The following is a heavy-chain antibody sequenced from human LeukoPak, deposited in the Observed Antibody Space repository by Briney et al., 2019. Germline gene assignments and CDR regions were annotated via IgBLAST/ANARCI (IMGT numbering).Heavy chain of an antibody. V-gene: IGHV4-59*01. CDR1: GGLISSYY. D-gene: IGHD6-13*01. Sequence: KASETLSLTCTVSGGLISSYYWRWIRQPPGKGLEWIGYIYYSGTTNYNPSLKSRVTISVDTSKNQFSLKLSSVTAADTAVYYCARGVYIAAAQYGYWGQGTLVTVSS. J-gene: IGHJ4*02. CDR3: ARGVYIAAAQYGY. CDR2: IYYSGTT.